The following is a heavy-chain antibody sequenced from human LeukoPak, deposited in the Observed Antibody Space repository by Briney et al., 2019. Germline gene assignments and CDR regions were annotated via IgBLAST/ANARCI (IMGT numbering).Heavy chain of an antibody. Sequence: GGSLRLSCAASGFTFSSYSMNWVRQAPGKGLEWVGRIKSRSDGGTIDYAAPVKGRFTISRDDSKNTLYLQMNSLTMEDTAVYYCTTEYWAAAGTTFRYFHYWGQGTLVTVSS. D-gene: IGHD6-13*01. CDR3: TTEYWAAAGTTFRYFHY. CDR2: IKSRSDGGTI. J-gene: IGHJ4*02. CDR1: GFTFSSYS. V-gene: IGHV3-15*01.